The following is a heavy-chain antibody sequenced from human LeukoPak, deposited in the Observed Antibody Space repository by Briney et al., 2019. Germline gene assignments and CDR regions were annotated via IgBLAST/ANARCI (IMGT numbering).Heavy chain of an antibody. V-gene: IGHV3-33*01. J-gene: IGHJ4*02. CDR2: VWYDGNNK. CDR1: GFTFNNYG. Sequence: GGSLRLSCAASGFTFNNYGMHWVRQAPGKGLEWVAVVWYDGNNKYYTDSVKGRFTISRDNSKNTMYMQMNSLRAEDTAVYYCARGTNWAFDSWGQGTLVTVSS. CDR3: ARGTNWAFDS. D-gene: IGHD7-27*01.